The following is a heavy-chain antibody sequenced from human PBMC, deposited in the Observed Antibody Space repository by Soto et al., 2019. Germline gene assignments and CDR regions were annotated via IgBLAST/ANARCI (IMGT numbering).Heavy chain of an antibody. J-gene: IGHJ3*02. Sequence: SVKVSCKASGGTFSSYAISWVRQAPGQGLEWMGGIIPIFGTANYAQKFQGRVTITADESTSTAYMELSSLRSEDTAVYYCARGDPEDYYDSSGYYIGAFDIWGQGTTVTVSS. D-gene: IGHD3-22*01. CDR3: ARGDPEDYYDSSGYYIGAFDI. CDR1: GGTFSSYA. CDR2: IIPIFGTA. V-gene: IGHV1-69*13.